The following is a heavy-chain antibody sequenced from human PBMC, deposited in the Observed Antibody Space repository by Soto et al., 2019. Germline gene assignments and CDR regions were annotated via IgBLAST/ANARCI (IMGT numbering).Heavy chain of an antibody. D-gene: IGHD5-18*01. CDR1: GGSIGGHY. V-gene: IGHV4-59*11. J-gene: IGHJ3*02. CDR2: MYYSGST. CDR3: ARDGTIQAFDI. Sequence: SETLSLTCTVSGGSIGGHYGSWIRQPPGKGLEGIGYMYYSGSTNYNPSLKSRVTISVDTSNNQFSLKLSSVTAADTAVYYCARDGTIQAFDIWGQGTMVTVSS.